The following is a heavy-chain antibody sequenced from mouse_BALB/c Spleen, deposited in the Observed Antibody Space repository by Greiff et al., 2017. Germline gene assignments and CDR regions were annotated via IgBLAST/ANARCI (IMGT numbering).Heavy chain of an antibody. V-gene: IGHV3-2*02. CDR2: ISYSGST. CDR1: GYSITSDYA. CDR3: ARITTATWAMDY. J-gene: IGHJ4*01. Sequence: EVKVEESGPGLVKPSQSLSLTCTVTGYSITSDYAWNWIRQFPGNKLEWMGYISYSGSTSYNPSLKSRISITRDTSKNQFFLQLNSVTTEDTATYYCARITTATWAMDYWGQGTSVTVSS. D-gene: IGHD1-2*01.